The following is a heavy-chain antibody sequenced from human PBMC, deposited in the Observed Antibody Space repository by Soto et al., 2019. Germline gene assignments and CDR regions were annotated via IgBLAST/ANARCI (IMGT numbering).Heavy chain of an antibody. CDR2: ISSSSSYI. Sequence: GGSLRLSCAASGFTFSSYSMNWVRQAPGKGLEWVSSISSSSSYIYYADSVKGRFTISRDNAKNSLYLQMNSLRAEDTAVYYCARYCSSTSCYPLKNYYYYGMDVWGQGTTVTVSS. CDR3: ARYCSSTSCYPLKNYYYYGMDV. V-gene: IGHV3-21*01. J-gene: IGHJ6*02. CDR1: GFTFSSYS. D-gene: IGHD2-2*01.